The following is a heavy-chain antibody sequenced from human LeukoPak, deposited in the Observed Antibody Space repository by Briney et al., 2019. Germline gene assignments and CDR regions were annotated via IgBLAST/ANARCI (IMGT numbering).Heavy chain of an antibody. CDR1: GGSFSGYY. D-gene: IGHD3-10*01. CDR2: IKHSGST. J-gene: IGHJ5*02. Sequence: KPSETLSLTCAVYGGSFSGYYWSWIRQPPGKGLEWIGEIKHSGSTNYNPSLKSRVTISVDTSKNQFSLKLSSVTAADTAVYYCARWGYHGSGSSYFDPWGQGTLVTVSS. V-gene: IGHV4-34*01. CDR3: ARWGYHGSGSSYFDP.